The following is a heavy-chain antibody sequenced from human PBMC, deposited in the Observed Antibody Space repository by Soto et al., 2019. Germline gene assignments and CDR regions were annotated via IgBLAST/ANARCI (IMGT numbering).Heavy chain of an antibody. V-gene: IGHV4-31*03. CDR1: GGAISSGGYY. CDR2: IYYSGST. D-gene: IGHD3-9*01. CDR3: ARAGYYDILTGLDI. J-gene: IGHJ3*02. Sequence: QVQLQESGPGLVKPSQTLSLTCTVSGGAISSGGYYWSWIRQHPGKCLEWIGYIYYSGSTYYNPSLKSRVTISVDTSKNQFSLKLNSVTAADTAVYYCARAGYYDILTGLDIWGQGTMVTVSS.